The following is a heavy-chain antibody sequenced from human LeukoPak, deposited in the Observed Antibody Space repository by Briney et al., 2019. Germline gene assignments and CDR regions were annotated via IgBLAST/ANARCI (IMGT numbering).Heavy chain of an antibody. Sequence: ASVKVSCKASGYTFTSYYMHWVRQATGQGLEWMGWMNPNSGNTGYAQKFQGRVTMTRNTSISTAYMELSSLRSEDTAVYYCATAYYDILTGYYLGAFDIWGQGTMVTVSS. D-gene: IGHD3-9*01. CDR2: MNPNSGNT. V-gene: IGHV1-8*01. CDR3: ATAYYDILTGYYLGAFDI. CDR1: GYTFTSYY. J-gene: IGHJ3*02.